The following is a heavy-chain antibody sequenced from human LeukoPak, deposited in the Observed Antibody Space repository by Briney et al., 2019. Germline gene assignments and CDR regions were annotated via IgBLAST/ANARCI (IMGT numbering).Heavy chain of an antibody. V-gene: IGHV4-4*07. CDR2: INPSGST. J-gene: IGHJ3*02. Sequence: SETLSLTCTVSGGSISSYYWSWIRQPAGKGLEWIGRINPSGSTKNNPSLKSRVTMSLDTRKSQLSLNLGSVTAADTAVYYCARASYYEDRNNIAFDIWGRGTMVTVSS. D-gene: IGHD3-10*01. CDR3: ARASYYEDRNNIAFDI. CDR1: GGSISSYY.